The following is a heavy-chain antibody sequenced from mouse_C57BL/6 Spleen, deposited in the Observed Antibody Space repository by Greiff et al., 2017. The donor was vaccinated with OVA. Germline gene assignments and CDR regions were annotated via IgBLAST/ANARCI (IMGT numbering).Heavy chain of an antibody. CDR2: IHPNSGST. J-gene: IGHJ3*01. D-gene: IGHD2-4*01. V-gene: IGHV1-64*01. Sequence: QVQLQQPGAELVKPGASVKLSCKASGYTFTSYWMHWVKQRPGQGLEWIGMIHPNSGSTNYNEKFKSKATLTVDKSSSTAYMQLSSLTSEDSAVYDCARGDYDYGAWFAYWGQGTLVTVSA. CDR3: ARGDYDYGAWFAY. CDR1: GYTFTSYW.